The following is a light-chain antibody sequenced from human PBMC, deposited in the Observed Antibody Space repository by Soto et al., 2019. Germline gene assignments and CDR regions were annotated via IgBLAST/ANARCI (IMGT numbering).Light chain of an antibody. V-gene: IGLV2-23*02. CDR3: CSLAGGYSWV. CDR2: EVS. J-gene: IGLJ3*02. CDR1: SSDVGSYNG. Sequence: QSALTQPASVSGSPGQSSTISCTGTSSDVGSYNGVSWYQQLPGKAPKLIIYEVSKRPSGVSNRFSGSKSGYTASLTISGLQAEDEGDDYCCSLAGGYSWVFGGGTKLTVL.